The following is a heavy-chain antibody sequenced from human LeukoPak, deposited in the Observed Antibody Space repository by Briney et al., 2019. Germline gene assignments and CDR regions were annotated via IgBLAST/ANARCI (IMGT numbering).Heavy chain of an antibody. CDR1: GFTFSNAW. Sequence: GGSLRLSCAASGFTFSNAWMSWVRQAPGKGLEWVGRIKSKTDGGTTDYAAPVKGRFTISRDDSKNTLYLQMNSLKTEDTAVYYCTTDLVVGGRPQQRGWDYWGQGTLVTVSS. CDR2: IKSKTDGGTT. J-gene: IGHJ4*02. V-gene: IGHV3-15*01. CDR3: TTDLVVGGRPQQRGWDY. D-gene: IGHD1-26*01.